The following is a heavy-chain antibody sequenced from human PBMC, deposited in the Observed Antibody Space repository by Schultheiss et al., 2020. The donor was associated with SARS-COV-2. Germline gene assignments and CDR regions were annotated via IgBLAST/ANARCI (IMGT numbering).Heavy chain of an antibody. CDR1: GGSISSGGYS. D-gene: IGHD6-19*01. J-gene: IGHJ4*02. Sequence: LRLSCAVSGGSISSGGYSWSWIRQPPGKGLEWIGYIYHSGSTYYNPSLKSRVTISVDRSKNQFSLKLSSVTAADTAVYYCASRWYSSGWYWRYWGQGTLVTVSS. CDR3: ASRWYSSGWYWRY. V-gene: IGHV4-30-2*01. CDR2: IYHSGST.